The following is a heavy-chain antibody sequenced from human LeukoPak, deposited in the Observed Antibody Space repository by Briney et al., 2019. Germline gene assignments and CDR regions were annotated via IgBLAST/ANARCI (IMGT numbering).Heavy chain of an antibody. V-gene: IGHV1-2*02. D-gene: IGHD3-22*01. CDR3: AREGGDNYYDSSGYYPFYYYYGMDV. CDR2: INPNSGGT. Sequence: ASVKVSCKASGYTFTGYYMHWVRQAPGQGLEWMGWINPNSGGTNYAQKFQGRVTMTRDTSISTGYMELSRLRSDDTAVYYCAREGGDNYYDSSGYYPFYYYYGMDVWGQGTTVTVSS. CDR1: GYTFTGYY. J-gene: IGHJ6*02.